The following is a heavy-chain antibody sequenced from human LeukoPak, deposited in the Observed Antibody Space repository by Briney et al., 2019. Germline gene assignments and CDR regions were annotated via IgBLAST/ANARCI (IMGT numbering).Heavy chain of an antibody. J-gene: IGHJ4*02. V-gene: IGHV3-74*01. CDR3: ARDRSRPYSSSWYGSNFDY. CDR2: INSDGSST. CDR1: GFTFSSYW. Sequence: GGSLRLSCAASGFTFSSYWMHWVRQAPGKGLVWVSRINSDGSSTSYADSVKGRFTISRDNAKNTLYLQMNSLRAEDTAVYFCARDRSRPYSSSWYGSNFDYWGQGTLVTVSS. D-gene: IGHD6-13*01.